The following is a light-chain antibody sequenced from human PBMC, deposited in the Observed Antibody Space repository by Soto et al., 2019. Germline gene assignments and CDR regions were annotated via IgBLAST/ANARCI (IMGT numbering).Light chain of an antibody. CDR1: SSNIGAGYD. CDR2: GNS. V-gene: IGLV1-40*01. Sequence: QSVLTQPPSVSGAPGQRVTISCTGSSSNIGAGYDVHWYQQLPGTAPKLLIYGNSTRPSGVPDRFSGSKSGTSASLAITGLQAEDEADYYWQSYDSSLSAFYVFGTGTKLTVL. J-gene: IGLJ1*01. CDR3: QSYDSSLSAFYV.